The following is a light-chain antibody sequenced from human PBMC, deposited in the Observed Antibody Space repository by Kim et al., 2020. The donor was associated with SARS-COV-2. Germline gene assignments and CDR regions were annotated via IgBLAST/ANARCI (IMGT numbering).Light chain of an antibody. Sequence: SYELTQPPSVSVSPGQTASITCSGDKLGDKYACWYQQKPGQSPVLVIYQDSKRPSGIPERFSGSNSGNTATLTISGTQAMDEADYYCQAWDSSVVFGGGTPLTVL. CDR1: KLGDKY. CDR2: QDS. V-gene: IGLV3-1*01. CDR3: QAWDSSVV. J-gene: IGLJ2*01.